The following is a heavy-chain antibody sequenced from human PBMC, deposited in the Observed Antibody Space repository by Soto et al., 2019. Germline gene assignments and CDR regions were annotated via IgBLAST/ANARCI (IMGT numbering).Heavy chain of an antibody. CDR3: ARLLKWASRHSSGSYFGY. J-gene: IGHJ4*02. Sequence: GESLKISCKGSGYSFTSYWIGWVRQMPGKGLEWMGIIYPGDSDTRYSPSFQGQVTISADKSISTAYLQWSSLKASDTAMYYCARLLKWASRHSSGSYFGYWGQGTLVTVSS. CDR1: GYSFTSYW. CDR2: IYPGDSDT. D-gene: IGHD3-10*01. V-gene: IGHV5-51*01.